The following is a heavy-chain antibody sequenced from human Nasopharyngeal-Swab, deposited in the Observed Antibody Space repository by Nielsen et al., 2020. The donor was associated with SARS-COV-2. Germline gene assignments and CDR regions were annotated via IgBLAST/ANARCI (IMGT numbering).Heavy chain of an antibody. V-gene: IGHV4-34*01. D-gene: IGHD3-3*01. Sequence: SCAASGFTFSSYSMNWIRQPPGKGLEWIGEINHSGSTNYNPSLKSRVTISVDTSKNQFSLKLSSVTAADTAVYYCARDNFWSGHYHVWGQGTTVTVSS. CDR1: GFTFSSYS. J-gene: IGHJ6*02. CDR2: INHSGST. CDR3: ARDNFWSGHYHV.